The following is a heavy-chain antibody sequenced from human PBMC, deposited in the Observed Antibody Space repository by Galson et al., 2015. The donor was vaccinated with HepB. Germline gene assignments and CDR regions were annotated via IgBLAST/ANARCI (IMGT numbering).Heavy chain of an antibody. Sequence: LSLTCTVSGGSTSSATYHWAWIRQPPGQGLEWIGSIYYSGTTYYNPSLKSRVTISVDTSKNRFSLKLNSVTAADTAVYYCARQGLGTAYNLFDYWGRGTLVTVSS. D-gene: IGHD3-16*01. CDR3: ARQGLGTAYNLFDY. CDR1: GGSTSSATYH. V-gene: IGHV4-39*01. J-gene: IGHJ4*02. CDR2: IYYSGTT.